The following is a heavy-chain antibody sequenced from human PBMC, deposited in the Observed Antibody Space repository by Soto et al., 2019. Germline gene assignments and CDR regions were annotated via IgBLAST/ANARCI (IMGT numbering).Heavy chain of an antibody. Sequence: PSETLSLTCTVSVDTVSSTRWWSSVRLSPGRGLEWIGDIYHLGTTNYNPSLKRRVSISLDKSKNQFSLKLTSVTAADTAVYFCARTGKFYYYDMSGLPFDPWGPGVLVT. V-gene: IGHV4-4*02. CDR1: VDTVSSTRW. D-gene: IGHD3-22*01. J-gene: IGHJ5*02. CDR3: ARTGKFYYYDMSGLPFDP. CDR2: IYHLGTT.